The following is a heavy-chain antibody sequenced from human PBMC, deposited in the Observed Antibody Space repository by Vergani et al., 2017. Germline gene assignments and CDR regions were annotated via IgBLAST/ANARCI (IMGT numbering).Heavy chain of an antibody. J-gene: IGHJ4*02. D-gene: IGHD3-3*01. CDR1: GGSFSGYY. CDR2: INHSGST. CDR3: ARIPRGGHLQVDY. Sequence: QVQLQQLGAGLLKPSETLSLTCAVYGGSFSGYYWSWIRQPPGKGLEWIGEINHSGSTNYNPSLKSRITISVDTSKNQFSLKLNSVTDARTAVYYCARIPRGGHLQVDYWGQGTLVTVSS. V-gene: IGHV4-34*01.